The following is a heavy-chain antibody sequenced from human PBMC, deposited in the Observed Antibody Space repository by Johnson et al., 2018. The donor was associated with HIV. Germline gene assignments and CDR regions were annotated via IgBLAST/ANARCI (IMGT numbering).Heavy chain of an antibody. CDR2: IWYDGINK. J-gene: IGHJ3*02. CDR3: TKGRIFGVVMEAFDI. Sequence: QVQLVESGGGLVQPGGSLRLSCAAFGFTFSSYGIHWVRQAPGKGLEWVAVIWYDGINKYYADSVKGRFTISRDNSKNTLYLQMNSLRAEGTAVYYCTKGRIFGVVMEAFDIWGQGTMVTVSS. CDR1: GFTFSSYG. V-gene: IGHV3-33*06. D-gene: IGHD3-3*01.